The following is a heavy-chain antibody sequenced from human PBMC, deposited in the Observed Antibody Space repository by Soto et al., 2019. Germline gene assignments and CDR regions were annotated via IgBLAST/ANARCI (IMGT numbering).Heavy chain of an antibody. J-gene: IGHJ6*02. Sequence: GGSLRLSCAASGFTFSSYGMHWVRQAPGKGLEWVAVISYDGSNKYYADSVKGRFTISRDNSKNTLYLQMNSLRAEDTAVYYCAKGDYDILTGSLSPYYYYGMDVWGQGTTVTVSS. V-gene: IGHV3-30*18. CDR1: GFTFSSYG. D-gene: IGHD3-9*01. CDR2: ISYDGSNK. CDR3: AKGDYDILTGSLSPYYYYGMDV.